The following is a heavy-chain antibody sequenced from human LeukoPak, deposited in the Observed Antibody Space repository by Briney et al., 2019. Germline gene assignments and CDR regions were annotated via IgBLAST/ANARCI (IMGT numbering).Heavy chain of an antibody. CDR2: ISGSSGST. Sequence: GGFLRLSCAASGFTFSSDAMSWVRQAPGKGLEWVSTISGSSGSTHYADSVKGRFTISRDNSKNTLFLQMISLGAEDTAVYYCARVLDTAMAYFDYWGQGTLVTVSS. D-gene: IGHD5-18*01. V-gene: IGHV3-23*01. J-gene: IGHJ4*02. CDR3: ARVLDTAMAYFDY. CDR1: GFTFSSDA.